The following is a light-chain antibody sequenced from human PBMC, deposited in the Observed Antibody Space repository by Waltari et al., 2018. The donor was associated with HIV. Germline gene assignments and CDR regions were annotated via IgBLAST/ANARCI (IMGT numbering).Light chain of an antibody. CDR3: QAWDSSIFYV. J-gene: IGLJ1*01. CDR2: QDF. CDR1: KLGDKY. V-gene: IGLV3-1*01. Sequence: SYELTQPPSLSVSPGQTASITCSGDKLGDKYASWYQQKPGQSPVLVIYQDFKRPSGIHERFSGTNAGNTATLTSGGTQTMEEADYYCQAWDSSIFYVFGTGTKVTVL.